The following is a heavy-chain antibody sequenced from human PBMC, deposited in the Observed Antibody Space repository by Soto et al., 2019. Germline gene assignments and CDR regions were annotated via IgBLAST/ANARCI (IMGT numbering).Heavy chain of an antibody. CDR2: IIPVLGTT. Sequence: SVKVSCKTSRDTFNSYAITWVRQAPGQGLEWMGGIIPVLGTTKYSQKFQGRVTMTADESTSTACMELSSLRSEDRAVYYCAAGGRDGYIKWGQGTQVTVSS. CDR1: RDTFNSYA. J-gene: IGHJ4*02. D-gene: IGHD5-12*01. V-gene: IGHV1-69*13. CDR3: AAGGRDGYIK.